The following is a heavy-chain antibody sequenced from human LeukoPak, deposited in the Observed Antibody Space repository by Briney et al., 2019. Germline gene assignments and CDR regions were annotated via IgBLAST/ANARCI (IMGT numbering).Heavy chain of an antibody. Sequence: GGSLRLSCAASGFTFSSYWMSWVRQAPGKGLEWVANIKQDGSEKYCVDSVKGLFTISRDNAKNSLYLQMNSLRAEDTAVCYCGRALVVGAKDRYFDYWGQGTLVTVSS. CDR1: GFTFSSYW. J-gene: IGHJ4*02. CDR2: IKQDGSEK. V-gene: IGHV3-7*01. CDR3: GRALVVGAKDRYFDY. D-gene: IGHD1-26*01.